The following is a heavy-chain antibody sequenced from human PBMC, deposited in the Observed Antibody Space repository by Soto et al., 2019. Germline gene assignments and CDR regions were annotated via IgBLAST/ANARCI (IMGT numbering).Heavy chain of an antibody. CDR2: ISAYNGNT. CDR1: GYTFTIYG. Sequence: GASVKVSCKASGYTFTIYGISWVRQAPGKGLEWMGWISAYNGNTNYAQKLQGRVTMTTDTSTSTAYMELRSLRSDDTAVYYCARSKIAVAGTNWFDPWGQGTLVTVSS. V-gene: IGHV1-18*01. CDR3: ARSKIAVAGTNWFDP. D-gene: IGHD6-19*01. J-gene: IGHJ5*02.